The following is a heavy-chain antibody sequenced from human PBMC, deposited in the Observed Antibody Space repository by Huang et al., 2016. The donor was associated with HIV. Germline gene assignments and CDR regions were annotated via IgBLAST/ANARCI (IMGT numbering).Heavy chain of an antibody. Sequence: QVHLQQWGAGLLKPSEALSLTCAVYGGSFRNYFWSWIRQPPGKGLEGIGEMNHSGRTSYSPSLKSRVTISVATSKNQFSLKLSSVTAADTAVYYCARVEINTLTGYFSSFDNWGQGTLVTVSS. CDR1: GGSFRNYF. D-gene: IGHD3-9*01. J-gene: IGHJ4*02. V-gene: IGHV4-34*01. CDR2: MNHSGRT. CDR3: ARVEINTLTGYFSSFDN.